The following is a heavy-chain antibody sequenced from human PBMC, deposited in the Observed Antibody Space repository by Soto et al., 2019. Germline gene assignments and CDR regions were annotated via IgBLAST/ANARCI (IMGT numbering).Heavy chain of an antibody. Sequence: GGSLRLSCAASGFTFSSYAMSWVRQAPGKGLEWVSAISGSGGSTYYADSVKGRFTISRDNSKNTLYLQMNSLRAEDTAVYYCAKFPSGYSYGSGEYAYFDYWGQGTLVPVYS. V-gene: IGHV3-23*01. CDR2: ISGSGGST. J-gene: IGHJ4*02. CDR3: AKFPSGYSYGSGEYAYFDY. D-gene: IGHD5-18*01. CDR1: GFTFSSYA.